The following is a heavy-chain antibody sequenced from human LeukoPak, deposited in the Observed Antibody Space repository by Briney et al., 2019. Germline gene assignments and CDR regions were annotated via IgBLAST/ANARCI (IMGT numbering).Heavy chain of an antibody. V-gene: IGHV3-11*04. D-gene: IGHD2-15*01. J-gene: IGHJ5*02. CDR2: ISSSGSTI. Sequence: PGGSLRLSCAASGFTFSDYYMSWIRQAPGKGLEWVSYISSSGSTIYYADSVKGRFTISRDNAKNSLYLQMNSLRAEDTAVYYCARDGLVVVAANWFDPWGQGTLVTVSP. CDR1: GFTFSDYY. CDR3: ARDGLVVVAANWFDP.